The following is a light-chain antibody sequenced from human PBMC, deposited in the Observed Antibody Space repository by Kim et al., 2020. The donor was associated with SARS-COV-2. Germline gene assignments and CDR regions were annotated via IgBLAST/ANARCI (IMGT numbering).Light chain of an antibody. Sequence: DIVMTQSPDSLAVSLGERATINCKSSQSILYSSNNKNYVAWYQQKPGQPPKLLIYWASTRESWVPDRFSGSGSGTDFTLTISSLQAEDVAVYYCHQYYSIPPYTFGGGTKVDIK. V-gene: IGKV4-1*01. CDR3: HQYYSIPPYT. CDR1: QSILYSSNNKNY. CDR2: WAS. J-gene: IGKJ4*01.